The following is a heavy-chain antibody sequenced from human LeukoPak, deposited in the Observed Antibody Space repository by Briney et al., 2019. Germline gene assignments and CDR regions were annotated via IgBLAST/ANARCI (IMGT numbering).Heavy chain of an antibody. CDR1: GGSISSGGYS. CDR3: ARGVNGGNWFDP. J-gene: IGHJ5*02. D-gene: IGHD1-1*01. CDR2: IYHSGST. V-gene: IGHV4-30-2*01. Sequence: PSQTLSLTCAVSGGSISSGGYSWSWIRQPPGKGLEWIGYIYHSGSTYYNPSLKSRVTISVDRSKNQFSLKLSSVTAADTAVYYCARGVNGGNWFDPWGQGTLVTVSS.